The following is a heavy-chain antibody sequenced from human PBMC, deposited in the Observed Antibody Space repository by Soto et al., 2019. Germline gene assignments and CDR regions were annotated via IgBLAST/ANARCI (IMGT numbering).Heavy chain of an antibody. CDR2: TYHSGNP. CDR3: ARDKITGLFDY. J-gene: IGHJ4*02. CDR1: GDTMSTGGYS. V-gene: IGHV4-30-2*01. Sequence: PSETLSLTCGVSGDTMSTGGYSWAWIRQPPGKALEWIGHTYHSGNPYYNPSLKSRVIISVDRSKNQFPLKVSSVTAADTAVYYCARDKITGLFDYWGQGTLVTVSS. D-gene: IGHD2-8*02.